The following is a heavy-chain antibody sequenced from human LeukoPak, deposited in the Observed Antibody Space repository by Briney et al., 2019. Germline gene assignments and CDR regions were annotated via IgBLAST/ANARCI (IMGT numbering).Heavy chain of an antibody. D-gene: IGHD2-2*01. V-gene: IGHV3-21*01. CDR2: ISSSSSYI. CDR3: ARASYCSSTSCYRAPFDY. J-gene: IGHJ4*02. Sequence: PGGSLRLSCAASGFPFSSYSMRWVRPAPGKGLEWVSSISSSSSYIYYADSVKGRFTISRDNAKNSLYLQMNSLRAEDTAVYYCARASYCSSTSCYRAPFDYWGQGTLVTVSS. CDR1: GFPFSSYS.